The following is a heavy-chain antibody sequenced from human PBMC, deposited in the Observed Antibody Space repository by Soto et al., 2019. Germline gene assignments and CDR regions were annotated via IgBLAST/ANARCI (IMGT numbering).Heavy chain of an antibody. V-gene: IGHV3-9*01. CDR3: AKDMGYGGPSPEGYFDL. Sequence: EVQLVESGGGLVQPGRSLRLSCAASGFTFDDYAMHWVRQAPGKGLEWVSGISWNSGSIGYADSVKGRFTISRDNAKNSLYLQMNSLRAEDTALYYCAKDMGYGGPSPEGYFDLWGRGTLVTVSS. CDR1: GFTFDDYA. J-gene: IGHJ2*01. CDR2: ISWNSGSI. D-gene: IGHD4-17*01.